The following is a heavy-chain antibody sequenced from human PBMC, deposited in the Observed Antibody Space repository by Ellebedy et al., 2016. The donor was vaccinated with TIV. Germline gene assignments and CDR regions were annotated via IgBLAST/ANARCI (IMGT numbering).Heavy chain of an antibody. Sequence: GESLKISCAASGFTFSSYWMQWVRQAPGKGLEWVANIKQDGSAKYYVGSVKGRFTISRDNAKNSVYLQMNNLRAEDTAVYYCARRYMDVWGKGTTVTVSS. J-gene: IGHJ6*03. CDR3: ARRYMDV. V-gene: IGHV3-7*01. CDR1: GFTFSSYW. CDR2: IKQDGSAK.